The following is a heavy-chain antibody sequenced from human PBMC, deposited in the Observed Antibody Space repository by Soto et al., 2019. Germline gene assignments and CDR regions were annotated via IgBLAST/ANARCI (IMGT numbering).Heavy chain of an antibody. Sequence: QVQLVQSGAEVKNPGASVKVSCKASGYTFTRYGIGWARQAPGQGLEWMGWINTYNGNTNYAQNVQGRVTLTTDTSTITAYMELRSLRSNGTAIYYCAMVDVYVTPSPQDVWGQGTTVIVSS. J-gene: IGHJ6*02. D-gene: IGHD3-16*01. V-gene: IGHV1-18*01. CDR1: GYTFTRYG. CDR3: AMVDVYVTPSPQDV. CDR2: INTYNGNT.